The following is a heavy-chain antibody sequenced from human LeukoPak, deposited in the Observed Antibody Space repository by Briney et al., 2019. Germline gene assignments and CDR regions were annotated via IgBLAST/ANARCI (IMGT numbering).Heavy chain of an antibody. D-gene: IGHD3-22*01. J-gene: IGHJ5*02. V-gene: IGHV4-34*01. Sequence: SETLSLTCAVYGGSFSGYYWSWIRQPPGKGLEWIGEINHSGSTNYNPSLKSRVTISVDTSKNQFSLNLRSVTAADTAVYYCARDLISGYRGNRFDPWGQGTLVTVSS. CDR2: INHSGST. CDR3: ARDLISGYRGNRFDP. CDR1: GGSFSGYY.